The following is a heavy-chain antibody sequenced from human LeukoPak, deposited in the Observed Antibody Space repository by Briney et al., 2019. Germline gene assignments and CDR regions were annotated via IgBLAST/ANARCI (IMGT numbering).Heavy chain of an antibody. V-gene: IGHV3-74*01. J-gene: IGHJ6*03. D-gene: IGHD3-9*01. CDR1: GFSLSRYW. Sequence: PGGSLRLSCAASGFSLSRYWMHWVRQSPGAGPVGVSYIDNDGTHATYADSARGRFTVSRDNAKNMLYLQMNGLRAEDTAVYYCTRGGFDHNMDVWGKGTTVTVSS. CDR2: IDNDGTHA. CDR3: TRGGFDHNMDV.